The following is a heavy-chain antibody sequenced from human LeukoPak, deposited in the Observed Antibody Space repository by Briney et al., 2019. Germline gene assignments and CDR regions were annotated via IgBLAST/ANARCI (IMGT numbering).Heavy chain of an antibody. J-gene: IGHJ4*02. CDR1: GFTFSRYA. Sequence: GGSLRLSCSASGFTFSRYAMHWVRQAPGKGLEYVSGINDNGGRTHYGDSVKGRFSISRDNSKNTLHLQMSTLRAEDTALYYCVKDVGGSYAFDYWGQGILVSVAS. CDR2: INDNGGRT. CDR3: VKDVGGSYAFDY. V-gene: IGHV3-64D*09. D-gene: IGHD1-26*01.